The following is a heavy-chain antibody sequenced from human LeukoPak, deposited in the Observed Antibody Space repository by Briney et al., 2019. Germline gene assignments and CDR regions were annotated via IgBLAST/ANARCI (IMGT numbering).Heavy chain of an antibody. V-gene: IGHV3-20*04. Sequence: PGGSLRPSCAASGFTFDDYGMSWVRQAPGKGLEWVSGINWNGGTTDYADSVKGRFTISRDNANNSLYLQMNSLRAEDTALYYCARDRGPGYISSWYVYWGQGTLVTVSS. J-gene: IGHJ4*02. CDR3: ARDRGPGYISSWYVY. CDR2: INWNGGTT. D-gene: IGHD6-13*01. CDR1: GFTFDDYG.